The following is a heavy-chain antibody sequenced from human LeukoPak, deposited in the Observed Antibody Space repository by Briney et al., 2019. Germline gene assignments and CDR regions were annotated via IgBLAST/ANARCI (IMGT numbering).Heavy chain of an antibody. CDR3: AGYGAYYFDY. CDR2: ISYDGSNK. D-gene: IGHD6-13*01. V-gene: IGHV3-30*04. Sequence: PGRSLRLSCAASGFTFSSYAMHWVRQAPGKGLEWVAVISYDGSNKYYADSVKGRFTISRDNSKNTLYLQMNSLRAEDTAVYYCAGYGAYYFDYWGQGTLVTLSS. J-gene: IGHJ4*02. CDR1: GFTFSSYA.